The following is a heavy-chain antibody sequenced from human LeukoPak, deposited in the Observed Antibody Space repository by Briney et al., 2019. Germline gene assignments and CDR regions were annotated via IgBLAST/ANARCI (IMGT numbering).Heavy chain of an antibody. CDR1: GASIRSGDYY. J-gene: IGHJ4*02. V-gene: IGHV4-30-4*02. Sequence: SETLSLTCTVSGASIRSGDYYWSWIRQPPGKGLEWIGYIYDSGSTYYNPSLKSRITISVDTSENRFSLKLSSVTAADTAVYYCARDGAARLDYWGQGTLVPVSS. D-gene: IGHD6-6*01. CDR2: IYDSGST. CDR3: ARDGAARLDY.